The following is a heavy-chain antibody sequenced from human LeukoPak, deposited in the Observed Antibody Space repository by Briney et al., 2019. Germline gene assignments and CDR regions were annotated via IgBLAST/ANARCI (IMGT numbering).Heavy chain of an antibody. CDR2: INPNSGGT. CDR3: ARVQEGLLWFGEFPDYYYYMDV. J-gene: IGHJ6*03. Sequence: GASVKVSCKASGYIFTGYYMHWVRQAPGQGLEWMGWINPNSGGTNYAQKFQGRVTMTRDTSISTAYMELSSLRSEDTAVYYCARVQEGLLWFGEFPDYYYYMDVWGKGTTVTVSS. V-gene: IGHV1-2*02. CDR1: GYIFTGYY. D-gene: IGHD3-10*01.